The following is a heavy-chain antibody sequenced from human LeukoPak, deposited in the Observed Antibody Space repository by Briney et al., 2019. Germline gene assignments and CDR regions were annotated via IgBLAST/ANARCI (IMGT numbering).Heavy chain of an antibody. CDR1: GYTFTSYY. D-gene: IGHD1-14*01. CDR2: INPSGGST. V-gene: IGHV1-46*01. CDR3: ARSDSKRYFDY. J-gene: IGHJ4*02. Sequence: ASVKVPCKASGYTFTSYYMHWVRQAPGQGLEWMGIINPSGGSTSYAQKFQGRVTMTRDTSTSTVYMELSSLRSEDTAVYYCARSDSKRYFDYWGPGTLVTVSS.